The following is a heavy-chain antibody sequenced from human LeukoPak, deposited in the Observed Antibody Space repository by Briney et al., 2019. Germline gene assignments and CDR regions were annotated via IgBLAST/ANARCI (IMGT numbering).Heavy chain of an antibody. D-gene: IGHD2-2*01. CDR2: ISAYNGNT. CDR1: GYTFTSYG. J-gene: IGHJ3*02. V-gene: IGHV1-18*04. Sequence: ASVKDSCKASGYTFTSYGISGVRQAPGQGLECRGWISAYNGNTNYAQKLQGRVTMTTDTSTSTDYMEMRSLRADATGVYYCARKYCSSHSCCGGNVFDIWGEETMVSVSS. CDR3: ARKYCSSHSCCGGNVFDI.